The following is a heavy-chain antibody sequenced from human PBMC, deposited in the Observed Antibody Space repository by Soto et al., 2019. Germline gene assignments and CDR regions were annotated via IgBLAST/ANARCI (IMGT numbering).Heavy chain of an antibody. D-gene: IGHD1-26*01. CDR1: GFTFSSSE. V-gene: IGHV3-48*03. J-gene: IGHJ3*01. CDR2: IHPSGQPI. CDR3: ARRASR. Sequence: EVQLVESGGGLVQPGGSLRISCAVSGFTFSSSEMYWVRQAPGKGLEWISYIHPSGQPIFYADSVKGRFTISRDNANNSLFLQMNRLRAEDTAVYYCARRASRWGQGTMVTVSS.